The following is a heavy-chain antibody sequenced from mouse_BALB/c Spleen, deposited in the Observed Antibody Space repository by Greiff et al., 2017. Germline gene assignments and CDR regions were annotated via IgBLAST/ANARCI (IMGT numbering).Heavy chain of an antibody. J-gene: IGHJ4*01. D-gene: IGHD3-2*01. CDR2: ISDGGSYT. CDR3: ARGETARATYAMDY. CDR1: GFTFSDYY. Sequence: EVNVVESGGGLVKPGGSLKLSCAASGFTFSDYYMYWVRQTPEKRLEWVATISDGGSYTYYPDSVKGRFTISRDNAKNNLYLQMSSLKSEDTAMYYCARGETARATYAMDYWGQGTSVTVSS. V-gene: IGHV5-4*02.